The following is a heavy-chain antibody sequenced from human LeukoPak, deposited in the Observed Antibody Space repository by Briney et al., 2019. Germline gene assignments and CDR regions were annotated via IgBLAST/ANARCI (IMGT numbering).Heavy chain of an antibody. D-gene: IGHD4-23*01. J-gene: IGHJ3*02. Sequence: GGSLRLSCAASGFTVSSNYMSWVRQAPGKGLEWVSVIYSGGSTYYADSVKGRFTISRDNSKNTLYLQMNSLRAEDTAVYYCAAGKTVVTPPGLDAFVIWGQGTMVTVSS. CDR3: AAGKTVVTPPGLDAFVI. CDR2: IYSGGST. CDR1: GFTVSSNY. V-gene: IGHV3-53*01.